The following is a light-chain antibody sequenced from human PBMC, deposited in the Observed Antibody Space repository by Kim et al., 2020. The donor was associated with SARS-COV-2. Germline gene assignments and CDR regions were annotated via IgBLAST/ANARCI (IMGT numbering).Light chain of an antibody. CDR3: CSYAGQYTYVK. V-gene: IGLV2-11*01. CDR2: DVI. J-gene: IGLJ2*01. Sequence: SVTISCTGTSSDVGAYNYVSWYQQHPGKAPKHIIYDVIKRPSGVPDRFSGSKPGNTASLTISGLQAEDEADYYCCSYAGQYTYVKFGGGTKLTVL. CDR1: SSDVGAYNY.